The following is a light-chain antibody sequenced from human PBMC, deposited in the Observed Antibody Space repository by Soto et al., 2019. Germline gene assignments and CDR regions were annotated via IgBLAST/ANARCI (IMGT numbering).Light chain of an antibody. V-gene: IGKV3-20*01. CDR1: QRVSSSY. Sequence: EIVLTQSPGTLSLSPGERATLSCRASQRVSSSYLAWYQQKPGQAPRLLIYGGSSRATGIPDRFSGSGSGKDFSLTISSLEPEDFEVYYCQQYCSRPFTFGPWTTVHIK. CDR2: GGS. J-gene: IGKJ3*01. CDR3: QQYCSRPFT.